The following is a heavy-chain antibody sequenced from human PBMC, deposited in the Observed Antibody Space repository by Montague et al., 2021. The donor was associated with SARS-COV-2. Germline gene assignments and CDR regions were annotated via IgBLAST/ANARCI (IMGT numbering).Heavy chain of an antibody. Sequence: SETLSPTCAVYGASSSNYYWSWIRQSPGKGLEWVGEINHSGYTDYNPSXGSRLTISLDSSKKQFSLKMTSVTAADTAIYYCASAPRYSFGFWAYWGQGTLVSVSS. J-gene: IGHJ4*02. V-gene: IGHV4-34*01. CDR2: INHSGYT. D-gene: IGHD5-12*01. CDR1: GASSSNYY. CDR3: ASAPRYSFGFWAY.